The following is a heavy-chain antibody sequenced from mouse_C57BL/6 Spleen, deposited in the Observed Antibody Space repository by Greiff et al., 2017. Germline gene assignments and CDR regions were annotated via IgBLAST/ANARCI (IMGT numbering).Heavy chain of an antibody. V-gene: IGHV1-80*01. CDR2: IYPGDGDT. Sequence: VKLMESGAELVKPGASVKISCKASGYAFSSYWMNWVKQRPGKGLEWIGQIYPGDGDTNYNGKFKGKATLTADKSSSTAYMQLSSLTSEDSAVYFCATYYEYDGAWFAYWGQGTLVTVSA. CDR3: ATYYEYDGAWFAY. D-gene: IGHD2-4*01. J-gene: IGHJ3*01. CDR1: GYAFSSYW.